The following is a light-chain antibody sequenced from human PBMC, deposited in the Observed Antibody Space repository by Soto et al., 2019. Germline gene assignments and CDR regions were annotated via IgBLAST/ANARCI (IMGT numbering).Light chain of an antibody. CDR2: GAS. CDR1: QSVSSSY. Sequence: EIVLTQSPGTLSLSPGERATLSCRASQSVSSSYLAWYQQKPGQAPRLLIYGASTRATGVPARFSGSGSGTEFTLTISSLQSEDFATYYCQQYYSYPPWTFGQGTKVDIK. V-gene: IGKV3-20*01. CDR3: QQYYSYPPWT. J-gene: IGKJ1*01.